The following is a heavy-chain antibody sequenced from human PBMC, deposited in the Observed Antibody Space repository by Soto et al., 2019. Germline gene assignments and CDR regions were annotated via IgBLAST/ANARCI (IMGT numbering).Heavy chain of an antibody. CDR1: GGTFSSYA. V-gene: IGHV1-69*12. J-gene: IGHJ6*02. Sequence: QVQLVQSGAEVKKPGSSVKVSCKASGGTFSSYAISWVRQAPGQGLEWMGGIIPIFGTANYAQKFQGRVTITADESTSTAYMELSSLRSEDTAVYYCARDPSCSGGSCYYYGMDVWGQGTTVTVSS. D-gene: IGHD2-15*01. CDR3: ARDPSCSGGSCYYYGMDV. CDR2: IIPIFGTA.